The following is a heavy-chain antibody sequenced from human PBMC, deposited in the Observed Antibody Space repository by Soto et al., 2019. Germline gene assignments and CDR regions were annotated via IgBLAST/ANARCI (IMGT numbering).Heavy chain of an antibody. Sequence: SQTLSLTCAISGDSVSSNSTAWNWIRQSPSRGLEWLGRTYYRSKWYNDYAVSVKSRITINPDTSKDQFSLQLNSVTPEDMAVYYCARLLRASYYYYYGMDVWGQGTTVTVSS. J-gene: IGHJ6*02. CDR3: ARLLRASYYYYYGMDV. D-gene: IGHD2-15*01. CDR1: GDSVSSNSTA. V-gene: IGHV6-1*01. CDR2: TYYRSKWYN.